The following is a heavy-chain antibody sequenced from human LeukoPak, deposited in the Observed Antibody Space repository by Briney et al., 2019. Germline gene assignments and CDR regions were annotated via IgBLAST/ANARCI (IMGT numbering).Heavy chain of an antibody. CDR2: INHSGST. CDR3: ARVGGYYYDSSGTR. Sequence: GSLRLSCAASGFTFSSYSMNWVRQPPGKGLEWIGEINHSGSTNYNPSLKSRVTISVDTSENQFSLKLSSVTAADTAVYYCARVGGYYYDSSGTRWGQGTLVTVSS. J-gene: IGHJ4*02. D-gene: IGHD3-22*01. V-gene: IGHV4-34*01. CDR1: GFTFSSYS.